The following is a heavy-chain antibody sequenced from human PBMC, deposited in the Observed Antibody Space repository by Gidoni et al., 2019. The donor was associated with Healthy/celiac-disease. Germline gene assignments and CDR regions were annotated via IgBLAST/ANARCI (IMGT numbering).Heavy chain of an antibody. V-gene: IGHV4-4*02. J-gene: IGHJ3*02. CDR1: GGSISSSNW. Sequence: QLQLQESGLGLVKPSGTLSPTCAVLGGSISSSNWWRWVRQPPGKELEWIGEIYHSGSTNYNPSLKSQVTISVDKSKNQFSLKLSSVTAADTAVYYCARAQHEGYDAFDIWGQGTMVTVSS. CDR3: ARAQHEGYDAFDI. D-gene: IGHD6-13*01. CDR2: IYHSGST.